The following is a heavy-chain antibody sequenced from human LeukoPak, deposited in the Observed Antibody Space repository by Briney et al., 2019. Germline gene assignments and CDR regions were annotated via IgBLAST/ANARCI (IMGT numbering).Heavy chain of an antibody. V-gene: IGHV4-30-2*01. D-gene: IGHD2-2*01. CDR3: ARGPRGCSSTSCTTNWFDP. CDR1: GGSISSGGYS. J-gene: IGHJ5*02. Sequence: SQTLSHTCAVSGGSISSGGYSWSWIRQPPGKGPEWIGYIYHSGSTYYNPSLKSRVTISVDRSKNQFSLKLSSVTAADTAVYYCARGPRGCSSTSCTTNWFDPWGQGTLVTVSS. CDR2: IYHSGST.